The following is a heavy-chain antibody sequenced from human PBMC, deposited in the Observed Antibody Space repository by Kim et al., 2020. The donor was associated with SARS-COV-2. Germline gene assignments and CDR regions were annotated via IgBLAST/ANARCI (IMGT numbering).Heavy chain of an antibody. Sequence: DSVKGRFTISRDNSKNTLYLQMNSLRAEDTAVYYCAKAQGRIAALDAFDIWGQGTMVTLSS. J-gene: IGHJ3*02. V-gene: IGHV3-23*01. D-gene: IGHD6-6*01. CDR3: AKAQGRIAALDAFDI.